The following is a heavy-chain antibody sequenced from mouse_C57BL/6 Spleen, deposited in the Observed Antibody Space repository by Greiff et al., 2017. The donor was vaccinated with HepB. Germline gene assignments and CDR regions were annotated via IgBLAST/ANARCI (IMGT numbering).Heavy chain of an antibody. J-gene: IGHJ2*01. D-gene: IGHD2-3*01. V-gene: IGHV2-2*01. CDR1: GFSLTSYG. CDR3: ARNRMGGYFDY. CDR2: IWSGGST. Sequence: VQLVESGPGLVQPSQSLSITCTVSGFSLTSYGVHWVRQSPGKGLEWLGVIWSGGSTDYNAAFISRLSISKDNSKSQVFFKMNSLQADDTAIYYCARNRMGGYFDYWGQGTTLTVSS.